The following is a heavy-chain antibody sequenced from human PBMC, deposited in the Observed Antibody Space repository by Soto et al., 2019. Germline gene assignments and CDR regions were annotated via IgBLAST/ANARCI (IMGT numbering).Heavy chain of an antibody. CDR1: GYTFTGYY. D-gene: IGHD1-26*01. V-gene: IGHV1-2*04. Sequence: SVKVSCKASGYTFTGYYMHWVRQAPVQGLEWMGWINPNSGGTNYAQKFQGWVTMTRDTSISTAYMELSRLRSDDTAVYYCAREIWVVGATKGSSRFDYWGQGTLVTVSS. J-gene: IGHJ4*02. CDR2: INPNSGGT. CDR3: AREIWVVGATKGSSRFDY.